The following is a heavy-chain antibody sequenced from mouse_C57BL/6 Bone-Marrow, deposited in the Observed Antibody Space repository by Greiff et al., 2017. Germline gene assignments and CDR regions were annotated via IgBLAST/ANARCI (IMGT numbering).Heavy chain of an antibody. CDR1: GYTFTSYG. CDR3: AREVAYDGYYLAY. V-gene: IGHV1-81*01. J-gene: IGHJ3*01. Sequence: QVHVKQSGAELARPGASVKLSCKASGYTFTSYGISWVKQRTGQGLEWMGEIYPRSGNTYYNEKFKGKATLTADKSSSTAYMELRSLTSEDSAVFFCAREVAYDGYYLAYWGQGTLVTVSA. CDR2: IYPRSGNT. D-gene: IGHD2-3*01.